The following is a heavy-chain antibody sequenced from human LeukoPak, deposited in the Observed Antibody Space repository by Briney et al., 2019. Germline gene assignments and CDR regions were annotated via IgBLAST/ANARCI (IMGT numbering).Heavy chain of an antibody. J-gene: IGHJ3*02. D-gene: IGHD2/OR15-2a*01. CDR3: ARERRGIDRAFDI. CDR2: ISGSDGTT. CDR1: GFTFSSYA. Sequence: GGSLRLSCAASGFTFSSYAMSWVRQAPGKGLEWVSSISGSDGTTYYADSVKGRFTISRDNSKYTLSLQMNSLRDDDTAVYYCARERRGIDRAFDIWGQGTMVTVSS. V-gene: IGHV3-23*01.